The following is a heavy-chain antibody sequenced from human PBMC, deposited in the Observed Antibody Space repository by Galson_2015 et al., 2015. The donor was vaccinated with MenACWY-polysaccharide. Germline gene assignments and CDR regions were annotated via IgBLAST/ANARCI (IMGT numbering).Heavy chain of an antibody. CDR2: IYSSGST. V-gene: IGHV4-61*02. CDR1: GGSITSGSYY. J-gene: IGHJ5*01. CDR3: TRGHFRTVGATSWFHP. Sequence: LSLTCTVSGGSITSGSYYWSWIRQPAGKGPEWIGRIYSSGSTNYNPSLKSRVTISIDTSKNQVSLRLSSVTAADTAVYYCTRGHFRTVGATSWFHPWGQGTLVTVSS. D-gene: IGHD1-26*01.